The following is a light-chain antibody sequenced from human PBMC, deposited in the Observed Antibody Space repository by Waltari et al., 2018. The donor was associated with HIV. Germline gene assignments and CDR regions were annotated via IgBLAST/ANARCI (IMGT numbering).Light chain of an antibody. J-gene: IGLJ1*01. Sequence: SYVLTPPASVSVAPGQTANVTCGGDNVESKSVHWYQQRAGKAPILVLYDDTDRPSGIPERFSGSNFGNTATLTISRVEAVDEGDYYCHVWESSSDEYVVGTGTKVTV. V-gene: IGLV3-21*02. CDR3: HVWESSSDEYV. CDR2: DDT. CDR1: NVESKS.